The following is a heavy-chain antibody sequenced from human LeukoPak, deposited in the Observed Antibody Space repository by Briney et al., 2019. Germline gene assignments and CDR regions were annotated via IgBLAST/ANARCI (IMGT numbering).Heavy chain of an antibody. J-gene: IGHJ5*02. D-gene: IGHD3-16*01. CDR1: GGSFSGYY. CDR2: INHSGST. CDR3: ARQDRGGVTNNWFDP. V-gene: IGHV4-34*01. Sequence: SETLSLTCAFYGGSFSGYYWSWIRQPPGKGLEWIGEINHSGSTNYNPSLKSRVTISVDTSKNQFSLKLSSVTAADTAVYYCARQDRGGVTNNWFDPWGQGTLVTVSS.